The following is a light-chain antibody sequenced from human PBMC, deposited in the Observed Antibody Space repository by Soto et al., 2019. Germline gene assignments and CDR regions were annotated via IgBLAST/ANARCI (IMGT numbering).Light chain of an antibody. CDR2: GAS. J-gene: IGKJ4*01. Sequence: EIVLTQSPGTLSLSPGDRATLSCRASQSVSSNYLAWYQQRPGQAPRLVIFGASSRATGIPDRFSGSGSGTDFTLTISRLEPEGFAVYYCQQYGASPLTFGGGTKVDIK. CDR3: QQYGASPLT. CDR1: QSVSSNY. V-gene: IGKV3-20*01.